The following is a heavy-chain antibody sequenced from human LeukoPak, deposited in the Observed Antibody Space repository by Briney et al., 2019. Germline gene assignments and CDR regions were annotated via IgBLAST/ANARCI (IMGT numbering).Heavy chain of an antibody. D-gene: IGHD3-22*01. Sequence: GGSLRLSCAASGFPFSSYSMNWVRQAPGEGLEWVSYISSSRTTSYADSVKGRFTISRDNAKNSLYLQMNSLRAEDTAVYYCALPYYYDSSGYYFNLDYWGQGTLVTVSS. CDR3: ALPYYYDSSGYYFNLDY. V-gene: IGHV3-48*04. CDR2: ISSSRTT. J-gene: IGHJ4*02. CDR1: GFPFSSYS.